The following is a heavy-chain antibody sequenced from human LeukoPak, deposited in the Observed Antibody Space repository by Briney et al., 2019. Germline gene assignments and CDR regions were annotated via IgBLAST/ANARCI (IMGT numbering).Heavy chain of an antibody. CDR1: GFTFSTNA. Sequence: GGSLILSCAASGFTFSTNAMSWVRQAPGKGLEWVSGIGNRLSDTYYADSVKGRFTISKDNSKNTLYLQMNSLRAEDTAVYYCAKDLHYWGCDYWGQGTLVTVSS. CDR2: IGNRLSDT. J-gene: IGHJ4*02. D-gene: IGHD7-27*01. CDR3: AKDLHYWGCDY. V-gene: IGHV3-23*01.